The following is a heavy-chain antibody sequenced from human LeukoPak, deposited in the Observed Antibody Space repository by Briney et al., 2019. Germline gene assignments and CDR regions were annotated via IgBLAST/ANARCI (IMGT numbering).Heavy chain of an antibody. V-gene: IGHV4-34*01. Sequence: SETLSLTCAVYGGSFSGYYWSWIRQPPGKGLEWIGEINHSGSTNYNPSLKSRVTISVDTSKNQFSLELSSVTAADTAVYYCARGRVDIVVVPAAMSRYFDYWGQGTLVTVSS. J-gene: IGHJ4*02. CDR2: INHSGST. CDR3: ARGRVDIVVVPAAMSRYFDY. CDR1: GGSFSGYY. D-gene: IGHD2-2*03.